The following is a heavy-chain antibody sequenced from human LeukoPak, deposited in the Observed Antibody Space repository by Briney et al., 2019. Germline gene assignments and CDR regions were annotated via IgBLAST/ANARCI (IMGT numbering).Heavy chain of an antibody. J-gene: IGHJ4*02. V-gene: IGHV3-23*01. CDR1: GFTFSSYA. CDR3: AYIGSPYNWKPFDY. CDR2: ISGSGGST. D-gene: IGHD1-20*01. Sequence: GGSLRLSCAASGFTFSSYAMSWVRQAPGKGLEWVSAISGSGGSTYYADSVKGRFTISRDNSKNTLYLQMNSLRAEDTAVYYCAYIGSPYNWKPFDYWGQGTLVTVSS.